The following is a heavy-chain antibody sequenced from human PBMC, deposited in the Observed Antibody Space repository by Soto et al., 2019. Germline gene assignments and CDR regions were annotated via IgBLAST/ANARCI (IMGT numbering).Heavy chain of an antibody. CDR3: ARSIVVRGPRGKNHMDV. CDR2: MKPNRRNT. J-gene: IGHJ6*03. D-gene: IGHD3-10*01. CDR1: GYTFTSYD. V-gene: IGHV1-8*01. Sequence: ASVKVSCKASGYTFTSYDINWVGAATGQGLGWMGWMKPNRRNTGSQQKFQRRVTMTRNTSIRTAYMELSSLSSEDTAVYYCARSIVVRGPRGKNHMDVWGKGTTVTVPS.